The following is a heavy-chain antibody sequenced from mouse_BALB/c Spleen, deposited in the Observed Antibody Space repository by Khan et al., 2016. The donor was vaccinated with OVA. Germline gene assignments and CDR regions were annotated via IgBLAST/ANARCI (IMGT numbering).Heavy chain of an antibody. D-gene: IGHD1-1*01. CDR1: GYTFINYW. J-gene: IGHJ2*01. V-gene: IGHV1-7*01. CDR3: ARRGLRWDFDY. CDR2: INPSTGYT. Sequence: QVQLQQSGAELAKPGASVKMSCKASGYTFINYWILWVKQRPGQGLEWIGYINPSTGYTEYNQNFKDKPTLTADKSSSTAYMQLSSLTSEDSAVYYCARRGLRWDFDYWGKGTTRTVSS.